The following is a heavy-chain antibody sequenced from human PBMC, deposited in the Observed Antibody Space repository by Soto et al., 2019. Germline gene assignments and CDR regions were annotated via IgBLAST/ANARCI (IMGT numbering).Heavy chain of an antibody. D-gene: IGHD1-26*01. V-gene: IGHV4-4*02. CDR1: GGSISSNNW. J-gene: IGHJ4*02. Sequence: QVQLQESGPGLVKPSGTLSLTCAVSGGSISSNNWWNWVRQPPGKGLEWIGEIYHTGSTNYNPSLKSRVTISVDKSKDQVSLKLNSVTAADTAVYYCAKRGGRYSPFDYWGQGTLVTVSS. CDR3: AKRGGRYSPFDY. CDR2: IYHTGST.